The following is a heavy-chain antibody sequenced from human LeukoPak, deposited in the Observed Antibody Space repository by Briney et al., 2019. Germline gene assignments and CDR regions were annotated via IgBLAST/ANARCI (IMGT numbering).Heavy chain of an antibody. J-gene: IGHJ4*02. CDR1: GFTFSSYA. D-gene: IGHD1-26*01. CDR3: TRDGKGAKGGYFDY. V-gene: IGHV3-15*01. CDR2: IKSKTDGGTT. Sequence: GGSLRLSCAASGFTFSSYAMTWVRQAPGKGLEWVGRIKSKTDGGTTDYAAPVKGRFTISRDDSKSIAYLQMNSLKTEDTAVYYCTRDGKGAKGGYFDYWGQGTLVTVSS.